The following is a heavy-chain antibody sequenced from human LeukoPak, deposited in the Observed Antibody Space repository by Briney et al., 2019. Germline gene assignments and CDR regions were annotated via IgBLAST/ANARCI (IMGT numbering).Heavy chain of an antibody. CDR1: GGSISSSSYY. CDR2: IYYSGST. D-gene: IGHD1-1*01. Sequence: PSETLSLTCTVSGGSISSSSYYWGWIRQPPGKGLEWIGTIYYSGSTYYNPSLRSRVTISVDTSKNQFSLKLSSVTAADTAVYYCARPVPSRLGWFDPWGQGTLVTVSS. J-gene: IGHJ5*02. CDR3: ARPVPSRLGWFDP. V-gene: IGHV4-39*01.